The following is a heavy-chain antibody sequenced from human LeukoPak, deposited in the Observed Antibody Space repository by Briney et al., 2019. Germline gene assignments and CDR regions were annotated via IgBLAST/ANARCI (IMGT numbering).Heavy chain of an antibody. V-gene: IGHV3-30*04. CDR3: AKEAAAPSYYYYGLDV. CDR1: GFTFSRHA. CDR2: ISYDGSYK. Sequence: GGSLRLSCAASGFTFSRHAMHWVRQAPGKGLEGVVLISYDGSYKYYADSVKGRFTISRDNSKNMLYLQLNNLRAEDTAMYYRAKEAAAPSYYYYGLDVWGQGTTVTVSS. J-gene: IGHJ6*02. D-gene: IGHD6-13*01.